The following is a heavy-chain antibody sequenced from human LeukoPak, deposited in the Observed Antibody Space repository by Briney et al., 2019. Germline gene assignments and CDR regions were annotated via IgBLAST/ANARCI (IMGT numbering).Heavy chain of an antibody. CDR1: GYTFTIYD. V-gene: IGHV1-8*01. D-gene: IGHD1-26*01. J-gene: IGHJ6*02. CDR3: AREVYSGTQWYYYYYGMDV. Sequence: ASVTVSFKASGYTFTIYDINWVRQAAGQGGEGMGWMNPKRGNTVYAQKFQGRVTMTRNTSISTAYMELSSLISEDTAVYYCAREVYSGTQWYYYYYGMDVWGQGTTVTVSS. CDR2: MNPKRGNT.